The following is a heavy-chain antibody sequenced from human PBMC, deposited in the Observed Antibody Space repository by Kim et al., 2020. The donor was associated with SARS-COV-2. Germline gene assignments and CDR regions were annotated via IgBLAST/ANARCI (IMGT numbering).Heavy chain of an antibody. J-gene: IGHJ4*02. V-gene: IGHV3-23*01. CDR3: AKVEGRRCSGGGCQIDY. D-gene: IGHD2-15*01. CDR1: GFTFSSYV. Sequence: GGSLRLSCAASGFTFSSYVMTWVRQAPGKGLEWVSVISASGATTFYADSVKGRFTISRDNSKNTLYVRMNSLRAEDTAVYYCAKVEGRRCSGGGCQIDYWGQGTLVTVSS. CDR2: ISASGATT.